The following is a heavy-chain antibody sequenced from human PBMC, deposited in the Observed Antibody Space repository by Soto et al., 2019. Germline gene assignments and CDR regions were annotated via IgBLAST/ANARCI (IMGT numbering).Heavy chain of an antibody. J-gene: IGHJ6*02. V-gene: IGHV1-69*06. CDR2: IIPIFGTA. Sequence: SVKVSCKASGGTFSSYAISWVRQAPGQGLEWMGGIIPIFGTANYAQKFQGRVTITADKSTSTAYMELSSLRSEDTAVYYCARVVYYDSSGYSYYYYYGMDVWGQGTTVTVSS. CDR3: ARVVYYDSSGYSYYYYYGMDV. D-gene: IGHD3-22*01. CDR1: GGTFSSYA.